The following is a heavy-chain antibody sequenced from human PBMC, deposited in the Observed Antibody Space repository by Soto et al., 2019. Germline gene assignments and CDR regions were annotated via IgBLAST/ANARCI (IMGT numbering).Heavy chain of an antibody. CDR1: GGSISSGDYY. V-gene: IGHV4-30-4*01. Sequence: SETLSLTCTVSGGSISSGDYYWSWIRQPPGKGLEWIGYIYYSGSTYYNPSLESRVTISVDTSKNQFSLKLSSVTAADTAVYYCARGPNWNRVRLVFDYWGQGTLVTVS. D-gene: IGHD1-1*01. J-gene: IGHJ4*02. CDR2: IYYSGST. CDR3: ARGPNWNRVRLVFDY.